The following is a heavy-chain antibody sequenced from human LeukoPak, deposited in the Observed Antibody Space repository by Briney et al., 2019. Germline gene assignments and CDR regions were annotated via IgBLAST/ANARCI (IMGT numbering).Heavy chain of an antibody. D-gene: IGHD4-17*01. Sequence: SETLSLTCTVSGGSISSYYWTWIRQPAGKGLEWIGRIYTSGTTSYNPSLKSRVTMSVDTSKNQFSLKLSSVTAADTAVYYCAREREDYVRYYYYYMDVWGKGTTVTISS. V-gene: IGHV4-4*07. CDR1: GGSISSYY. J-gene: IGHJ6*03. CDR3: AREREDYVRYYYYYMDV. CDR2: IYTSGTT.